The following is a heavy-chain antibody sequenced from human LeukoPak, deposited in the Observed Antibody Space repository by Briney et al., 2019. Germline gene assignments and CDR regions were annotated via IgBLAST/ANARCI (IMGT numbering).Heavy chain of an antibody. CDR3: ASPLGVAGSDY. Sequence: GGALRLSCAASGFTFSSYAMHWVRQAPGKGVEGVAVISYDGSKKYYADSVKGRFTISRDNSKNTLYLQMNSLRAEDTAVYYCASPLGVAGSDYWGQGTLVTVSS. V-gene: IGHV3-30*01. J-gene: IGHJ4*02. CDR2: ISYDGSKK. D-gene: IGHD6-19*01. CDR1: GFTFSSYA.